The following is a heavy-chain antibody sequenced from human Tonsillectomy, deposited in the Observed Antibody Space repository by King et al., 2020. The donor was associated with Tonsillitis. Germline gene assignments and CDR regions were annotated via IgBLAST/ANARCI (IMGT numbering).Heavy chain of an antibody. CDR3: ARYDSGSFDY. CDR2: MYYSGTI. CDR1: GGSIRTGDHC. Sequence: LQLQESGPGVVKPSETLSLTCTVSGGSIRTGDHCWAWIRQAPGKGLEWFGYMYYSGTIFYNPSLKSRITISGGTSENRFSLKLSSVTAADTAVYFCARYDSGSFDYWGQGVLVTVSS. V-gene: IGHV4-39*01. J-gene: IGHJ4*02. D-gene: IGHD1-26*01.